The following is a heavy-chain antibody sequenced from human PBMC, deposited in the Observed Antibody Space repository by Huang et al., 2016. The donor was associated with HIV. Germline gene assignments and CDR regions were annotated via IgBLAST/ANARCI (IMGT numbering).Heavy chain of an antibody. CDR2: IYFSGNT. CDR1: GGSISSSSYY. CDR3: ARHGRVAGHYYNNMDV. D-gene: IGHD6-19*01. V-gene: IGHV4-39*01. Sequence: LQLQESGPGLVKSSETLSLICTVSGGSISSSSYYWGWISQPPGKGPEWIGSIYFSGNTYYNPPLKSRVTISVDTSKNQFSVKVNSVTAADTAVYYCARHGRVAGHYYNNMDVWGRGTTVTVSS. J-gene: IGHJ6*02.